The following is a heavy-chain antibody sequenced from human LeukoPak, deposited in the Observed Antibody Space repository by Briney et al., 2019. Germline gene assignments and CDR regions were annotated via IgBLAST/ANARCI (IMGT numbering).Heavy chain of an antibody. V-gene: IGHV4-61*01. Sequence: PSETLSLTCTVSGGSVSSGSYYWSWIRQPPGKGLEWIGYIYYSGSTNYNPSLKSRVTISVDTSKNQFSLKLSSATAADTAVYYCARAGSWRNFDYWGQGTLVTVSS. CDR1: GGSVSSGSYY. J-gene: IGHJ4*02. CDR2: IYYSGST. D-gene: IGHD6-13*01. CDR3: ARAGSWRNFDY.